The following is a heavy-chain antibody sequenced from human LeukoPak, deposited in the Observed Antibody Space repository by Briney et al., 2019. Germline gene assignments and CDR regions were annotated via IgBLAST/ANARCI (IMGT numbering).Heavy chain of an antibody. V-gene: IGHV1-18*01. CDR2: ISAYNGNT. Sequence: AAVKVSCKASGYTFTSYGISWVRQAPGQGLEWMGWISAYNGNTNYAQKLQGRGTMTTDTSTSTAYMELRSLRSDDTAVYYCARRDTDYDFWSGYYYYYYYMDVWGKGTTVTVSS. CDR3: ARRDTDYDFWSGYYYYYYYMDV. J-gene: IGHJ6*03. D-gene: IGHD3-3*01. CDR1: GYTFTSYG.